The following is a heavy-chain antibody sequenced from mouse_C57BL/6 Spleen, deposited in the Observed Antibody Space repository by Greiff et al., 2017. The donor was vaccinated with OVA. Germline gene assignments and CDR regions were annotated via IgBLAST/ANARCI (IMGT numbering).Heavy chain of an antibody. CDR3: ARDQEDYGSSYWYFDV. CDR2: INYDGSST. V-gene: IGHV5-16*01. CDR1: GFTFSDYY. Sequence: DVQLVESEGGLVQPGSSMKLSCTASGFTFSDYYMAWVRQVPEKGLEWVANINYDGSSTYYLDSLKSRFIISRDNAKNILYLQMSSLKSEDTATYYCARDQEDYGSSYWYFDVWGTGTTVTVSS. J-gene: IGHJ1*03. D-gene: IGHD1-1*01.